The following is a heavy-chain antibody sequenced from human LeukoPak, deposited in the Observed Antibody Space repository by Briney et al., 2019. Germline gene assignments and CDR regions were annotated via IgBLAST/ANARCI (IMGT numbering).Heavy chain of an antibody. V-gene: IGHV4-59*08. CDR3: AKRDDYGDYLVAFDI. CDR1: GGSISRYY. CDR2: IFYSGST. D-gene: IGHD4-17*01. J-gene: IGHJ3*02. Sequence: SETLSLTCTVSGGSISRYYWSWIRQPPGKGLEWIGYIFYSGSTNYNPSLKSRVTISVDTSKNQFSLKLSSVTAADTAVYYCAKRDDYGDYLVAFDIWGQGTMVTVSS.